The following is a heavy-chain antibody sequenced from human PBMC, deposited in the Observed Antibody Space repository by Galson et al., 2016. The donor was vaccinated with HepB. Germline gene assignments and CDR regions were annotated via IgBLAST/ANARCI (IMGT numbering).Heavy chain of an antibody. Sequence: SLRLSCAASGFTFSSYGMHWVRQAPGKGLEWAAAIFHDGSNEFYEDSVKGRFTISRDNSKNTLYLPVNSLRTEDTAVYYCSRDPSGQQLANWFDLWGQGTLVTVSS. J-gene: IGHJ5*02. D-gene: IGHD6-13*01. CDR2: IFHDGSNE. V-gene: IGHV3-30*03. CDR1: GFTFSSYG. CDR3: SRDPSGQQLANWFDL.